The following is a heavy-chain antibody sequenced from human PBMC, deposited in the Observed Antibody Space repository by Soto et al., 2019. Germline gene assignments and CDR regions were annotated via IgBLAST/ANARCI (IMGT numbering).Heavy chain of an antibody. V-gene: IGHV1-69*13. CDR3: ARDMERSYGMDV. Sequence: SVKVSCKASGGTFSSYAISWVRQAPGQGLEWMGGIIPIFGTANYAQKFQGRVTITADESTSTAYMELSSLRSEDTAVYYCARDMERSYGMDVWGQGTTVTVSS. J-gene: IGHJ6*02. CDR2: IIPIFGTA. D-gene: IGHD1-1*01. CDR1: GGTFSSYA.